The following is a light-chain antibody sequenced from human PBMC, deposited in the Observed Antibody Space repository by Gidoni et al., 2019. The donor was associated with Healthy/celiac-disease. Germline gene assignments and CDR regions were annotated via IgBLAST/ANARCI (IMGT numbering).Light chain of an antibody. CDR3: QQYNNPLL. J-gene: IGKJ3*01. CDR2: VAS. V-gene: IGKV1-33*01. CDR1: HDISNY. Sequence: DIQMTQSPSSLSAPVGDRVTITCQASHDISNYVKWYQQKQEKAPKLLIYVASNLETGAPTRFGGSGSGKDFTFTISRLQPEDIATYYCQQYNNPLLFGPGTKVDIK.